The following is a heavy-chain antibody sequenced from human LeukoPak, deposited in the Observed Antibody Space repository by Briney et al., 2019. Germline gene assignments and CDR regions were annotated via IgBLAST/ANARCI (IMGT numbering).Heavy chain of an antibody. CDR2: INPSGGST. Sequence: ASVKVSCKASGYTFTSYHMHWVRQAPGQGLEWMGIINPSGGSTSYAQKFQGRVTMTRDTSTSTVYMELSSLRSEDTAVYYCARDTGIAAAGEGNWFDPWGQGTLVTVSS. D-gene: IGHD6-13*01. V-gene: IGHV1-46*01. CDR1: GYTFTSYH. CDR3: ARDTGIAAAGEGNWFDP. J-gene: IGHJ5*02.